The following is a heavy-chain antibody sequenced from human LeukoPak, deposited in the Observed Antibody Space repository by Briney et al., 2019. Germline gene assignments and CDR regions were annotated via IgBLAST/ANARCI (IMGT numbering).Heavy chain of an antibody. J-gene: IGHJ1*01. V-gene: IGHV1-18*01. CDR1: GYTFTSYG. CDR2: ISAYNGNT. Sequence: ASVKVSCKASGYTFTSYGISWVRQAPGQGLEWMGWISAYNGNTNYAQKFQGRVTMTRDTSISTAYMELSRLRSDDTAVYYCARGYYDSSDFEYFQHWGQGTLVTVSS. D-gene: IGHD3-22*01. CDR3: ARGYYDSSDFEYFQH.